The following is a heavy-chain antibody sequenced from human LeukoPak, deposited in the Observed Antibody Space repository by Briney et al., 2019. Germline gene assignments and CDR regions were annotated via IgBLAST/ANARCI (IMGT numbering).Heavy chain of an antibody. CDR3: ATGAHRQQWLVHQIDY. Sequence: ASVKDSCKVSGYTLTELSMHWVRQAPGKGLEWMGGFDPEDGETIYAQKFQGRVTMTEDTSTDTAYMELSSLRSEDTAVYYCATGAHRQQWLVHQIDYWGQGTLVTVSS. CDR1: GYTLTELS. J-gene: IGHJ4*02. D-gene: IGHD6-19*01. V-gene: IGHV1-24*01. CDR2: FDPEDGET.